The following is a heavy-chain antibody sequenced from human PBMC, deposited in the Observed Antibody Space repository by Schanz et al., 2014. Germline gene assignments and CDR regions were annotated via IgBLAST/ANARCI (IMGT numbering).Heavy chain of an antibody. J-gene: IGHJ3*02. D-gene: IGHD2-8*01. CDR3: ASKGLTTDAFDI. CDR2: IYYSGST. Sequence: QLQLQESGPGLVKPSDTLSLTCAVSGYSINTSDWWGWIRQPPGKGLEWIGYIYYSGSTYYNPSLKSRATMSVDTSKNQFSLKLRSVTAVDTAVYYCASKGLTTDAFDIWGQGTMVTVSS. CDR1: GYSINTSDW. V-gene: IGHV4-28*01.